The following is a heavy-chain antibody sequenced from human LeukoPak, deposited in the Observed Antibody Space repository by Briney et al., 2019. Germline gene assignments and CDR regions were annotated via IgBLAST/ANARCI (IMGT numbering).Heavy chain of an antibody. V-gene: IGHV4-4*07. J-gene: IGHJ4*02. CDR1: GYSISSAYY. CDR2: IYTSGST. Sequence: PSETLSLTCIVSGYSISSAYYWGWIRQPAGQGLEWIGRIYTSGSTNYNPSLKSRVTMSVDTSKNQFSLKLSSVTAADTAVYYCARVSRLDYGDSDWGQGTLVTVSS. D-gene: IGHD4-17*01. CDR3: ARVSRLDYGDSD.